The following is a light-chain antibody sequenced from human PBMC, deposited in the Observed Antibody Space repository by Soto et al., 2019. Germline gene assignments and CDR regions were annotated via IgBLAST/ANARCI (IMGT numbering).Light chain of an antibody. V-gene: IGKV3-20*01. J-gene: IGKJ2*01. CDR1: QSVVRTY. CDR3: QQYGSSPPYT. CDR2: GAS. Sequence: EIVLTQSPGTLSLSPGERATLSCRASQSVVRTYLAWYQQKPGQAPRLLIYGASSRPTGIPDRFNGSGSGTDFTLTIISLEPEDFAVYYCQQYGSSPPYTFGQGTKLEIK.